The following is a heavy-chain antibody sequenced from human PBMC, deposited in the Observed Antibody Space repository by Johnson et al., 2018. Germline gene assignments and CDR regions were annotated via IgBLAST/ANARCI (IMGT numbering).Heavy chain of an antibody. Sequence: QVQLVQSGGGVVQPGRSLRLSCAASGFTFRNYGMHWVRQAPGKGLEWVALIWYDGSNKHYADAVMGRLTMSRDNSKNTMSLQMSSLRADHKAVYYWAGRDLDHACAVWGQGTMVTVSS. V-gene: IGHV3-33*01. D-gene: IGHD1-14*01. CDR2: IWYDGSNK. CDR3: AGRDLDHACAV. CDR1: GFTFRNYG. J-gene: IGHJ3*01.